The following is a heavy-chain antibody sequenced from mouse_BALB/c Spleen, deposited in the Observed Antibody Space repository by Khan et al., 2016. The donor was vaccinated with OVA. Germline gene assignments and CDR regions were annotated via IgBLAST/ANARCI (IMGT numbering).Heavy chain of an antibody. V-gene: IGHV1S81*02. J-gene: IGHJ3*01. Sequence: QVQLQQPGAELVKPGASVKLSCKASGYTFTSYYMYWVKQRPGQGLEWIGGINPNNGDTNFNEKLKSKATLTVDKSSSTAYMQLSSLTSEDAVVYYCTRSGWSSFGYWGQGTLVTVSA. D-gene: IGHD2-3*01. CDR1: GYTFTSYY. CDR3: TRSGWSSFGY. CDR2: INPNNGDT.